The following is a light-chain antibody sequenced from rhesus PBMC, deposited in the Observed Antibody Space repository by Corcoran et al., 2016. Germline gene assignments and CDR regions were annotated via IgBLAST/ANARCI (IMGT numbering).Light chain of an antibody. Sequence: DIQMTQSPSSLSASVGDRVTITCRASQGISDFLSWSQQKPGKVPKRLIYAASSLESGVPSRFRGSGSGTEFNLTISSLQPEDFAAYYCLQGYTTPYSFGQGTKVEIK. CDR3: LQGYTTPYS. V-gene: IGKV1-36*02. CDR1: QGISDF. CDR2: AAS. J-gene: IGKJ2*01.